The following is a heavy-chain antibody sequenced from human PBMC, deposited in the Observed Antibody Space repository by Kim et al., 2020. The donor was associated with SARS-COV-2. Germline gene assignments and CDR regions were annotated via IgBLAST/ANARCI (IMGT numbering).Heavy chain of an antibody. CDR1: GYTFTTYS. CDR3: ARVASGSWYRDLGMHV. V-gene: IGHV7-4-1*02. J-gene: IGHJ6*02. D-gene: IGHD6-13*01. Sequence: ASVKVSCKASGYTFTTYSMNWVRQAPGQRLEWMGGINTNTGSPTYAQGFTGRFVFSLDTSVRTAYLQISSLQAEDTAVYYCARVASGSWYRDLGMHVWGQGTTVTVSS. CDR2: INTNTGSP.